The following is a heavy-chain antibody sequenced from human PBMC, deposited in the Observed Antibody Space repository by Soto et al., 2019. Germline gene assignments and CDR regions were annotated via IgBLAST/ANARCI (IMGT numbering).Heavy chain of an antibody. J-gene: IGHJ6*02. D-gene: IGHD6-13*01. CDR3: ARDMLRAEYSSSWPSYYYYYYGMDV. V-gene: IGHV4-61*01. Sequence: SETLSLTCTVSGGSVRSGSDYWSWIRQPPGKGLEGIGDIYYSGSTNYNPSLKSRVTISVDTSKNQFSLKLSSVTAADTAVYYCARDMLRAEYSSSWPSYYYYYYGMDVWGQGTTVTVSS. CDR1: GGSVRSGSDY. CDR2: IYYSGST.